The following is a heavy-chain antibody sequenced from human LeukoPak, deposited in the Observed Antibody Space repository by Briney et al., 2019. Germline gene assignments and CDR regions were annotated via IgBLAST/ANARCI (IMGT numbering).Heavy chain of an antibody. D-gene: IGHD2-15*01. CDR1: GFTFSSYE. V-gene: IGHV3-48*03. J-gene: IGHJ4*02. Sequence: GGSLRLSCAASGFTFSSYEMNWVRQAPGKGLEWVSYISGSGSTIYYADSVKGRFTISRDNAKNSLYLHMNSLRAEDTALYYCARPSGYCSGGSCFPFDYWGQGTLVTVSS. CDR3: ARPSGYCSGGSCFPFDY. CDR2: ISGSGSTI.